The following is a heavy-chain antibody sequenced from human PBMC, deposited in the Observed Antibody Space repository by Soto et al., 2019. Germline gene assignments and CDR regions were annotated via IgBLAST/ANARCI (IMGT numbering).Heavy chain of an antibody. CDR3: VKDNNWDDPG. J-gene: IGHJ4*02. CDR2: ISGNSDTT. D-gene: IGHD1-1*01. Sequence: GGSLRLSCVASGFTFSTNGMTWVRQAPGKGLEWVSIISGNSDTTYYAGSVKGRFTVSRDNSKNTLYPQMNSLRAEDTAIYYCVKDNNWDDPGWGQGTLVTVSS. CDR1: GFTFSTNG. V-gene: IGHV3-23*01.